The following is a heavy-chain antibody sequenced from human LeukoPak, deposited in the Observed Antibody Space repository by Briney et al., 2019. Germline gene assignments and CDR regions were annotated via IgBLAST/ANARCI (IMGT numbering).Heavy chain of an antibody. CDR1: GFTFSSYW. J-gene: IGHJ6*03. D-gene: IGHD1-26*01. V-gene: IGHV3-7*01. CDR2: IKQDGSEK. CDR3: ARASSGVGATFYYYYYYMDV. Sequence: GGSLRLSCAASGFTFSSYWMSWVRQAPGKGLEWVANIKQDGSEKYYVDSVKGRFTISRDNAKNSLYLQMNSLRAEDTAVYYCARASSGVGATFYYYYYYMDVWGKGTTVTVSS.